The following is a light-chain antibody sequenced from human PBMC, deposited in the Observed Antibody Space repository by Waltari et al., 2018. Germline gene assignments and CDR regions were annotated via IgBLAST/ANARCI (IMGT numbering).Light chain of an antibody. V-gene: IGKV2-30*02. CDR2: RVS. CDR1: QSLVHSDGNTH. J-gene: IGKJ2*01. CDR3: MQGTHWPYT. Sequence: EVVMTQSPLSLPVTLGQPASLPCKSSQSLVHSDGNTHLNWFQQRPGQSPRPLFSRVSSRESGVPDRFSGSGSGTDFTLKISRVEAEDVGVYYCMQGTHWPYTFGQGTRLDIK.